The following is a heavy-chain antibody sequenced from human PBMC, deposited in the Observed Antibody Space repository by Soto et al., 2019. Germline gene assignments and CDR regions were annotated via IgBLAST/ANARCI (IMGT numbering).Heavy chain of an antibody. J-gene: IGHJ4*02. Sequence: GGSLRLSCAVSGFTFSSHWMHWVRQAPGKGLVCVSRINSDGSSTNYADSVKGRFTISRDNAKNTLYLQMNSLRADDTAVYYCARDSSPYYDFWSGFYTYFDYWGQGVQVTVSS. CDR1: GFTFSSHW. CDR3: ARDSSPYYDFWSGFYTYFDY. D-gene: IGHD3-3*01. V-gene: IGHV3-74*01. CDR2: INSDGSST.